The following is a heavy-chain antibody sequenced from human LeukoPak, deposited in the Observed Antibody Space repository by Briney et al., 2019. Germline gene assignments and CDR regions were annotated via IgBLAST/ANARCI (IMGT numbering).Heavy chain of an antibody. J-gene: IGHJ3*02. CDR3: AKGSITIFTGAFDI. V-gene: IGHV3-9*01. CDR2: ISWNSGSI. CDR1: GFTFDDYA. Sequence: GGSQRLSCAASGFTFDDYAMHWVRQAPGKGLEWVSGISWNSGSIGYADSVKGRFTISRDNAKNSLYLQMNSLRAEDTALYYCAKGSITIFTGAFDIWGQGTMVTVSS. D-gene: IGHD3-9*01.